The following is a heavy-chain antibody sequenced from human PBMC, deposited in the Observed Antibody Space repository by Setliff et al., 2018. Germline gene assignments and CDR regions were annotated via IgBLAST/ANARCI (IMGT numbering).Heavy chain of an antibody. D-gene: IGHD3-22*01. V-gene: IGHV1-18*01. Sequence: ASVKVSCKASGYTFTNYGVSWVRQAPGQGLEWMGWISGYNGKTNYAQKLQDRVTMTTDTSTSTAYMELRSLRSDDTAVYYCARRNFYYDSSGFALYYYYMDVWGKGTTVTVSS. J-gene: IGHJ6*03. CDR2: ISGYNGKT. CDR3: ARRNFYYDSSGFALYYYYMDV. CDR1: GYTFTNYG.